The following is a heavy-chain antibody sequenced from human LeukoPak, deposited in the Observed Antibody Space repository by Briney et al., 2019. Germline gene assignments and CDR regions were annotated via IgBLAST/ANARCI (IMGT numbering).Heavy chain of an antibody. CDR2: ISAYSGGT. CDR1: GYTFTSYG. V-gene: IGHV1-2*04. D-gene: IGHD6-13*01. Sequence: ASVKVSCKASGYTFTSYGISWVRQTPGQGLEWMGWISAYSGGTNYAQKFQGWVTMTRDTSISTAYMELSRLRSDDTAVYYCARGWRSSWYYFDYWGQGTLVTVSS. J-gene: IGHJ4*02. CDR3: ARGWRSSWYYFDY.